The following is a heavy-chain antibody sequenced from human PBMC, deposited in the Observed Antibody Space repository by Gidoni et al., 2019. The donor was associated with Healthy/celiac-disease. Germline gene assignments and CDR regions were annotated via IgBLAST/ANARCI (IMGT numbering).Heavy chain of an antibody. Sequence: EVQLLESGGGLVQPGGSVRPSCAASGLTFSSYARSWVRQAPGKGLGWVSAISGGGGSTYYADSVEGRFTISRDNAKNTLYLQMNSLRAEDTAVYYCARVSGYGDNDYYYYGMDVWGQGTTVTVSS. V-gene: IGHV3-23*01. CDR1: GLTFSSYA. CDR3: ARVSGYGDNDYYYYGMDV. CDR2: ISGGGGST. J-gene: IGHJ6*02. D-gene: IGHD4-17*01.